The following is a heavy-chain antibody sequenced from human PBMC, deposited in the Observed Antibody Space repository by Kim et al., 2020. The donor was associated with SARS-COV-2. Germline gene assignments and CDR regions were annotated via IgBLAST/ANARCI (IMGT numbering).Heavy chain of an antibody. CDR1: GFIFSHSW. Sequence: GGSLRLSCTASGFIFSHSWMTWVRQAQGKGLEWGANIKQDGSGKDHVDSVKGRFTISRDKAKSSLYLQMNSLREEDTAVYYCARDRYYGSGRYDAFDIWGQGTMVTVSS. CDR2: IKQDGSGK. J-gene: IGHJ3*02. CDR3: ARDRYYGSGRYDAFDI. D-gene: IGHD3-10*01. V-gene: IGHV3-7*01.